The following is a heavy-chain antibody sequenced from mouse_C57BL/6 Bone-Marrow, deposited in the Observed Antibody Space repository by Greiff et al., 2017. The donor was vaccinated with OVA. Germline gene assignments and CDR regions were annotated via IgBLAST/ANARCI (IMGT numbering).Heavy chain of an antibody. V-gene: IGHV2-5*01. D-gene: IGHD2-2*01. CDR1: GFSLTSYG. CDR3: ATSMVTTRERDYYAMDY. Sequence: VKLVESGPGLVQPSQSLSITCTVSGFSLTSYGVHWVRQSPGKGLEWLGVIWRGGSTDYNAAFMSRLSITKDNSKSQVFFKMNSLQADDTAIYYCATSMVTTRERDYYAMDYWGQGTSVTVSS. J-gene: IGHJ4*01. CDR2: IWRGGST.